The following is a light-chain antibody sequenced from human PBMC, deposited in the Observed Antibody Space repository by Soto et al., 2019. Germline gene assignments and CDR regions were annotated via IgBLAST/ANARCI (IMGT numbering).Light chain of an antibody. CDR3: QQTSIIPWT. Sequence: DIQMTQSASSLSASVGDRVTIPCRASQSVSSYVNWYQHKPGKAPKLLIFTTSSLGSGVPSRFSGSGSGTDFTLTISSLHPEDFATYYCQQTSIIPWTFGQGTTVEF. J-gene: IGKJ1*01. CDR1: QSVSSY. V-gene: IGKV1-39*01. CDR2: TTS.